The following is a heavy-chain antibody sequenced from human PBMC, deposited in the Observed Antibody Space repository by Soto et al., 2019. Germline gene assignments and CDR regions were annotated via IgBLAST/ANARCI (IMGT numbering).Heavy chain of an antibody. Sequence: QVQLVQSGAEVKKPGASVKVSCKASGFTFTTYGITWVRQAPGQGLEWMGRVSAYNGNTNYAQNLQGRVTMTTDTTTSTAYMELRSLRSDDTAMYYCAREEWYLLKAIDYWGQGTLVTVSS. CDR2: VSAYNGNT. V-gene: IGHV1-18*01. CDR1: GFTFTTYG. D-gene: IGHD3-3*01. CDR3: AREEWYLLKAIDY. J-gene: IGHJ4*02.